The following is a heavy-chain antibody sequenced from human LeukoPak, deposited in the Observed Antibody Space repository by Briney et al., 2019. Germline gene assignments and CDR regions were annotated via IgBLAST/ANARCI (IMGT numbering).Heavy chain of an antibody. CDR3: ALGAAADSDAFDI. V-gene: IGHV4-4*02. CDR2: IYHSGST. J-gene: IGHJ3*02. D-gene: IGHD6-13*01. Sequence: SETLSLTCAVSGGSISSSNWWSWVRPPPGKGLEWIGEIYHSGSTNYNPSLKSRVTLSVDTSKNQFSLKLSSVTAADTALYYCALGAAADSDAFDIWGRGKMVTVSS. CDR1: GGSISSSNW.